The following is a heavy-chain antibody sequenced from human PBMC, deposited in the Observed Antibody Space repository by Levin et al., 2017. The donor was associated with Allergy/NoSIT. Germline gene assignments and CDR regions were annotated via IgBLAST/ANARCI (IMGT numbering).Heavy chain of an antibody. CDR2: IYYSGST. V-gene: IGHV4-59*01. D-gene: IGHD6-19*01. J-gene: IGHJ4*02. Sequence: SETLSLTCTVSGGSISSYYWSWIRQPPGKGLEWIGYIYYSGSTNYNPSLKSRVTISVDTSKNQFSLKLSSVTAADTAVYYCARHSSGWYEGVDYWGQGTLVTVSS. CDR1: GGSISSYY. CDR3: ARHSSGWYEGVDY.